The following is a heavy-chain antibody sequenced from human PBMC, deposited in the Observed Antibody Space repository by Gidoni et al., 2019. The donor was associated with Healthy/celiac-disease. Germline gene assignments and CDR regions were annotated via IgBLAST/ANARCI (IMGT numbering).Heavy chain of an antibody. V-gene: IGHV3-15*01. CDR2: IKSKTDGGTT. Sequence: EVQLVESGGGWVQPGGSLGLSCAASGFPFSHAWMSWVRPAPGKGLEWVGRIKSKTDGGTTDYAAPVKGRFTISRDDSKNTLYLQMNSLKTEDTAVYYCTTDDPYNDYGDYVSSNWGQGTLVTVSS. D-gene: IGHD4-17*01. CDR3: TTDDPYNDYGDYVSSN. CDR1: GFPFSHAW. J-gene: IGHJ4*02.